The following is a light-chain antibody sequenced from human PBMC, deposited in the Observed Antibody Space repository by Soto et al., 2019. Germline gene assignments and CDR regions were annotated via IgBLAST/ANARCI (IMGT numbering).Light chain of an antibody. CDR1: QSVSSSY. CDR2: GAS. V-gene: IGKV3-20*01. Sequence: DIVLTQSPGPLSLSPGERATLSCKASQSVSSSYLAWYQPKPGQAPRLLIYGASSRATGIPDRFSGSWSGTDCTLTISRLEPEDVSVYYCQQYGSSPWTFAQGTKVDI. CDR3: QQYGSSPWT. J-gene: IGKJ1*01.